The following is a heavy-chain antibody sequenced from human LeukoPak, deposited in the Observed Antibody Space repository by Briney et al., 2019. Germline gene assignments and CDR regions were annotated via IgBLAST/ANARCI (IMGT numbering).Heavy chain of an antibody. CDR3: ARAPITSPFYFDY. V-gene: IGHV3-20*04. Sequence: PGGSLRLSCTTSGFAFDDHGMSWVRQVPGKGLEWVSGINWNGGSTGYADPLRGRFTISRDNAKNSLYLQMDSLRAEDTALYYCARAPITSPFYFDYWGQGTLVTLSS. D-gene: IGHD2-2*01. CDR1: GFAFDDHG. CDR2: INWNGGST. J-gene: IGHJ4*02.